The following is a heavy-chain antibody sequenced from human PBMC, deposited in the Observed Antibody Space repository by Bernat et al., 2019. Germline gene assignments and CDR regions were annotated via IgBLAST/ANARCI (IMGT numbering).Heavy chain of an antibody. V-gene: IGHV3-73*01. CDR3: TRFPYDIEGAFDI. J-gene: IGHJ3*02. Sequence: EVQLVESGGGLVKPGGSLRLSCAASGFTFSGSAMHWVRQASGKGLEWVGRIRSKANSYATAYAASVKGRFTISRDDSKNTAYLQMNSLKTEDTAVYYCTRFPYDIEGAFDIWGQGTMVTVSS. CDR1: GFTFSGSA. CDR2: IRSKANSYAT. D-gene: IGHD3-9*01.